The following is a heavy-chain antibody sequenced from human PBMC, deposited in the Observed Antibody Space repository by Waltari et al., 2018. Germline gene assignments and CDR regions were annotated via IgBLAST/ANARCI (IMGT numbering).Heavy chain of an antibody. CDR1: GGTFSSYA. D-gene: IGHD1-26*01. J-gene: IGHJ6*02. V-gene: IGHV1-69*01. CDR3: ARGVGATRAPYYYYGMDV. Sequence: QVQLVQSGAEVKKPGSSVKVSCKASGGTFSSYAISWVRQAPGQGLEWMGGIIPIFGKANYAQKFQGRGTITADESTSTAYMELRSLRSEDTAVYYCARGVGATRAPYYYYGMDVWGQGTTVTVSS. CDR2: IIPIFGKA.